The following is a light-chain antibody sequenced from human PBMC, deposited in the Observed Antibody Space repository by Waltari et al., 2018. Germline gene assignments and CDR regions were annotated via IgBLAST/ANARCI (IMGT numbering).Light chain of an antibody. J-gene: IGLJ7*01. Sequence: QSVLTQPPSVSAAPGQRVTISCTGGTSNTGNHYVSWYRQFPGTAAKRLIYDKNKPPSGIPFRFSGSKSVTSATLDSTGLVAGDEADYYCGTWDRSQSGAVFGGGTHLTVL. V-gene: IGLV1-51*01. CDR3: GTWDRSQSGAV. CDR2: DKN. CDR1: TSNTGNHY.